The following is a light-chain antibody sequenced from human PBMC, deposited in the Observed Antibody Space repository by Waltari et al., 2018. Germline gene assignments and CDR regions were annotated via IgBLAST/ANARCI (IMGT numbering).Light chain of an antibody. Sequence: EIVMTQSPATLSVSPGDTATLSCRASQSVSSTVAWYQQKPGQAPRLLIYGSSTRATGIPARFSGSGSGTEFTLTISSLQSEDFAVYYCQQYYSLPWAFGQGTKVEIK. CDR1: QSVSST. CDR2: GSS. J-gene: IGKJ1*01. V-gene: IGKV3D-15*01. CDR3: QQYYSLPWA.